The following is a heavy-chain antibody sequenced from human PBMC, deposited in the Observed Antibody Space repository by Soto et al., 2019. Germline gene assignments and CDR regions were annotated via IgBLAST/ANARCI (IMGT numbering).Heavy chain of an antibody. CDR2: INHSGST. D-gene: IGHD1-20*01. CDR3: ARGRYVPYYYYYGMDV. J-gene: IGHJ6*02. CDR1: GGSFSGYY. V-gene: IGHV4-34*01. Sequence: QVQLQQWGAGLLKPSETLSLTCAVYGGSFSGYYWSWIRQPPGKGLEWIGEINHSGSTNYNPSLKSQATIAVETAKNHFSVKLSSVTAADTAVYYCARGRYVPYYYYYGMDVWGQGTTVTVSS.